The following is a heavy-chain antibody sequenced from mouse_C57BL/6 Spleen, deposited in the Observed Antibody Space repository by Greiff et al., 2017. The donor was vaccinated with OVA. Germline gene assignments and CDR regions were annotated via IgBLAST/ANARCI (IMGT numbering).Heavy chain of an antibody. J-gene: IGHJ3*01. V-gene: IGHV1-69*01. CDR2: IDPSDSYT. CDR1: GYTFTSYW. Sequence: QVQLQQPGAELVMPGASVKLSCKASGYTFTSYWMHWVKQRPGQGLEWIGEIDPSDSYTNYNQKFKGKSTLTVDKSSSTAYMQLSSLTSEDSAVYYCARNHYDLRPWCAYWGQGTLVTVSA. D-gene: IGHD2-4*01. CDR3: ARNHYDLRPWCAY.